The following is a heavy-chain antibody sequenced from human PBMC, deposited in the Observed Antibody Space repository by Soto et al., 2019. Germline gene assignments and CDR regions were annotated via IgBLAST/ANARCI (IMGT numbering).Heavy chain of an antibody. Sequence: EVQLVESGGGLVQPGGSLRLSCAASGFTFSSYWMHWVRQAPGKGLVWVSRINSDGSRTSYADSAKGRFTISRDNAKNTLYLQMISLRAEDTAVYYCARGDGDYSDGNGYLGRHWGQGTLVTVSS. CDR2: INSDGSRT. V-gene: IGHV3-74*01. D-gene: IGHD3-22*01. J-gene: IGHJ4*02. CDR3: ARGDGDYSDGNGYLGRH. CDR1: GFTFSSYW.